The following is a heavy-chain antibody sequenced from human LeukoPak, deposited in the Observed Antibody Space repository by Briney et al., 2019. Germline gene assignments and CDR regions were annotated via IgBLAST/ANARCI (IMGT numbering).Heavy chain of an antibody. CDR2: ISGNGGST. CDR3: AKDRSSSTSCSNY. CDR1: GFTFRNYS. D-gene: IGHD2-2*01. J-gene: IGHJ4*02. Sequence: GGSLRLSCAASGFTFRNYSLTWVRQAPGKGLEWVSGISGNGGSTSYADSVKGRFTISRDNSKNTLYLQMNSLRAEDTAVYYCAKDRSSSTSCSNYWGQGTLVTVSS. V-gene: IGHV3-23*01.